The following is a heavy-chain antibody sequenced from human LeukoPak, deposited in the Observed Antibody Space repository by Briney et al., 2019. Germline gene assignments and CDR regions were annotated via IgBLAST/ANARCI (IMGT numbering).Heavy chain of an antibody. D-gene: IGHD3-16*01. CDR2: IYYSGSTT. Sequence: SETLSLTCTVSGGSISSSSYYWGWIRQPPGKGLEWIGSIYYSGSTTYYNASLKSRVTISVDTSNNQFSLKLSSVTAADTAVYYCARLISAYPDYWGQGTLVTVSS. J-gene: IGHJ4*02. V-gene: IGHV4-39*01. CDR3: ARLISAYPDY. CDR1: GGSISSSSYY.